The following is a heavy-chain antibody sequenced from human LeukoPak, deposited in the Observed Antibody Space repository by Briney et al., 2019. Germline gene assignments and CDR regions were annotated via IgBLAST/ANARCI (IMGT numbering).Heavy chain of an antibody. V-gene: IGHV3-33*01. CDR3: AREFYVWGSYRYVHYFDY. D-gene: IGHD3-16*02. J-gene: IGHJ4*02. CDR2: IWYDGSNK. Sequence: GGSLRLSCAASGFTFSSYGMHWVRRAPGKGLEWVAVIWYDGSNKYYADSVKGRFTISRDNSKNTLYLQMNSLRAEDTAVYYCAREFYVWGSYRYVHYFDYWGQGTLVTVSS. CDR1: GFTFSSYG.